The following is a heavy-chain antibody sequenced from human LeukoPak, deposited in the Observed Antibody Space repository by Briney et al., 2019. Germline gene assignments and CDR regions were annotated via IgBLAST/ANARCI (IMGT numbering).Heavy chain of an antibody. CDR3: ARDRSLRELWLRNWFDP. CDR2: IIPIFGTA. J-gene: IGHJ5*02. D-gene: IGHD5-18*01. CDR1: GGTFSSYA. Sequence: SVKVSCKASGGTFSSYAISWVREAPGQGLEWMGGIIPIFGTANYAQKFQGRVTITADESTSTAYMELSSLRSEDTAVYYCARDRSLRELWLRNWFDPWGQGTLVTVSS. V-gene: IGHV1-69*13.